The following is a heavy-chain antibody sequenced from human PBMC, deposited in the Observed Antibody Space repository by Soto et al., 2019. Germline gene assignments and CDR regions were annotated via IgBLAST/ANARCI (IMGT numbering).Heavy chain of an antibody. CDR2: ISWDGGST. J-gene: IGHJ4*02. D-gene: IGHD3-22*01. CDR1: GFTFDDYA. CDR3: AKDPTAYDSSGYFDY. Sequence: GGSLRLSCAASGFTFDDYAMHWVRQAPGKGLEWVSLISWDGGSTYYADSVKGRFTISRDNSKNSLYLQMNSLRAEDTALYYCAKDPTAYDSSGYFDYWGQGTLVTVSS. V-gene: IGHV3-43D*03.